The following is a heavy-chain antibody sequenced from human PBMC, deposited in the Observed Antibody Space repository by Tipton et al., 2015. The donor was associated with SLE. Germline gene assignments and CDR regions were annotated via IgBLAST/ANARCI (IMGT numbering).Heavy chain of an antibody. CDR2: ISGSGGST. CDR3: ARDYVAAAV. J-gene: IGHJ4*02. CDR1: GFTFDDYG. D-gene: IGHD6-13*01. V-gene: IGHV3-23*01. Sequence: SLRLSCAASGFTFDDYGMSWVRQAPGKGLEWVSAISGSGGSTYYADSVKGRFTISRDNAKNSLYLQMNSLRAEDTAVYYCARDYVAAAVWGQGTLVTVSS.